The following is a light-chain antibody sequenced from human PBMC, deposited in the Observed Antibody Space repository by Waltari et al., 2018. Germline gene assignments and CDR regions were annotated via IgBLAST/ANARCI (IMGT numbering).Light chain of an antibody. V-gene: IGLV2-14*01. CDR2: DVT. J-gene: IGLJ1*01. CDR1: RSDVGRSNY. CDR3: SSYPSSSTYV. Sequence: QSALTQPASVSGSPGQSITISCTGTRSDVGRSNYVSWYQQHPGKAPKLMIYDVTKRPSGVSNRFSGSKSGNTASLTISGLQAEDEADYYCSSYPSSSTYVFGTGTKVTVL.